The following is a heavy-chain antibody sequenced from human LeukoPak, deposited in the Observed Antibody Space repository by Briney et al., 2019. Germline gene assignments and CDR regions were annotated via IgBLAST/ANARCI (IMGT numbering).Heavy chain of an antibody. CDR2: INGGGGAT. Sequence: QPGGSLRLSCAASGFTFSRSAVSWVRQAPGKGLECLSTINGGGGATYYADSVTGRFTISSDASQNTLYLQMNSLRTEDTAVYYCAKANPTPRGVNFDYWGQGTLVTVSS. J-gene: IGHJ4*02. CDR3: AKANPTPRGVNFDY. CDR1: GFTFSRSA. V-gene: IGHV3-23*01. D-gene: IGHD3-10*01.